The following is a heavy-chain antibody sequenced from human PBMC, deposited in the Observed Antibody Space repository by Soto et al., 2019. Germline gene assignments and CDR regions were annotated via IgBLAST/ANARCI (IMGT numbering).Heavy chain of an antibody. CDR2: ISGSGFKK. J-gene: IGHJ5*02. V-gene: IGHV3-23*01. CDR3: AKNQGVELVPLATVDWFDP. D-gene: IGHD1-26*01. Sequence: GSLSLSCAASGFIFENFGMSWVRPAPGKGLEWISSISGSGFKKYYADSVKGRFTISRDNSKSTVYLELNNLSAEDTAVYHCAKNQGVELVPLATVDWFDPWGQGSVVTVSS. CDR1: GFIFENFG.